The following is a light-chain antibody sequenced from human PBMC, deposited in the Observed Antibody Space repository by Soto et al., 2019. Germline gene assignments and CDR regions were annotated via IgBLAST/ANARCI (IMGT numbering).Light chain of an antibody. V-gene: IGKV1-5*01. CDR3: QQYNSYLLT. J-gene: IGKJ2*01. Sequence: DIQMTQSHSTLSASVGDRVTITCRASQSISSWLAWYQQKPGKAPKLLIYDASSLESGVPSRFSGSGSGTEFTLTISSLQPDDFATYYCQQYNSYLLTFGQGTKLEIK. CDR2: DAS. CDR1: QSISSW.